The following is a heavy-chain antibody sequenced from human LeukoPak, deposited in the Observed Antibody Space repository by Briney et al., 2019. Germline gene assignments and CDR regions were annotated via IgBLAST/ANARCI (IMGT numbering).Heavy chain of an antibody. D-gene: IGHD3-16*02. V-gene: IGHV4-39*01. J-gene: IGHJ3*02. CDR1: GGSISSSSHY. CDR2: IYYSGIT. CDR3: ARHRYAFDAFDI. Sequence: SETLSLTCTVSGGSISSSSHYWGWIRQPPGKGLEWIGSIYYSGITYYNPSLRSRVTISVDTSKNQFSLKLSSVTAADTAVYYCARHRYAFDAFDIWGQGTMVTVSS.